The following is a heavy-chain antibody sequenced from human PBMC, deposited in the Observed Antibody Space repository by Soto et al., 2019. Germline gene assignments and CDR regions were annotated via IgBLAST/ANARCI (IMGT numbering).Heavy chain of an antibody. CDR3: AKGTGGSCYSGLDP. J-gene: IGHJ5*02. CDR2: ISDSGGST. CDR1: GFTFSSYA. D-gene: IGHD2-15*01. V-gene: IGHV3-23*01. Sequence: EVQLLESGGGLVQPGGSLRLSCAASGFTFSSYAMNWARQAPGKGLEWVSVISDSGGSTFYADSVKGRFTISRDDSKNTLFLQMNSLRAEDTAVYYCAKGTGGSCYSGLDPWGQGTLVIVSS.